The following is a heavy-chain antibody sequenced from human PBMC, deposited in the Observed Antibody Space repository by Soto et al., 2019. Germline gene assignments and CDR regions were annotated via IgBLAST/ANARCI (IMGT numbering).Heavy chain of an antibody. CDR3: ARSPPLQWLVLEYFQH. J-gene: IGHJ1*01. CDR2: ISSSSSTI. Sequence: EVQLVESGGGLVQPGGSLRLSCAASGFTFSSYSMNWVRQAPGKGLEWVSYISSSSSTIYYADSVKGRFTISRDNANNSLYLQMNSLRAEDTAVYYCARSPPLQWLVLEYFQHWGQGTLVTVSS. D-gene: IGHD6-19*01. V-gene: IGHV3-48*01. CDR1: GFTFSSYS.